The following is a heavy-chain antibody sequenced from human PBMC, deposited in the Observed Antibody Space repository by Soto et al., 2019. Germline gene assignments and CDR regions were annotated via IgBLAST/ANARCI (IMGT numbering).Heavy chain of an antibody. J-gene: IGHJ3*02. CDR3: AAVYSRSSGDAFDI. CDR2: IVVGSGNT. D-gene: IGHD1-26*01. CDR1: GFTFTSSA. Sequence: QMQLVQSGPEVKKPGTSVKVSCKASGFTFTSSAVQWVRQARGQRLEWIGWIVVGSGNTNYAQKFQERVTITRDMSTSTAYMELSSLRSEDTAVYYCAAVYSRSSGDAFDIWGQGTMFTVSS. V-gene: IGHV1-58*01.